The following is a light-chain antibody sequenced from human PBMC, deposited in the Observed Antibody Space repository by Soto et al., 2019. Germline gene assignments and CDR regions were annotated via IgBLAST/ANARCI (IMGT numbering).Light chain of an antibody. V-gene: IGKV1-5*03. J-gene: IGKJ1*01. CDR1: QYISTW. Sequence: DIQMTQSPSTLSASVGDRVTITCRASQYISTWLAWYHQKPGKAPKLLIYKASSLQSGVPSRFSGSGSGTEFTLTISSLQPDDFATYYCQQYNTYPRTFGQGTKVEIE. CDR2: KAS. CDR3: QQYNTYPRT.